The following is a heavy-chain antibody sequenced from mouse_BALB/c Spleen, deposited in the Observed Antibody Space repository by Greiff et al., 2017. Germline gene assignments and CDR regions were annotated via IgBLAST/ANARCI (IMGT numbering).Heavy chain of an antibody. V-gene: IGHV5-17*02. CDR1: GFTFSSFG. CDR2: ISSGSSTI. CDR3: ARRDYGSRMDY. Sequence: EVKVVESGGGLVQPGGSRKLSCAASGFTFSSFGMHWVRQAPEKGLEWVAYISSGSSTIYYADTVKGRFTISRDNPKNTLFLQMTSLRSEDTAMYYCARRDYGSRMDYWGQGTSVTVSS. D-gene: IGHD1-1*01. J-gene: IGHJ4*01.